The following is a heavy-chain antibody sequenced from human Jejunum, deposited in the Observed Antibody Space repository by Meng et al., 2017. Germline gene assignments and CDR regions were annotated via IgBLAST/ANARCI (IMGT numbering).Heavy chain of an antibody. CDR1: GFIFSNYA. D-gene: IGHD1-26*01. CDR2: ISDIGGAT. CDR3: ARDWGTSGGYRSDPVDI. J-gene: IGHJ3*02. Sequence: GESLKISCAASGFIFSNYAMNWVRQAPGKGLEWVSSISDIGGATYYADSVKGRFTISRDNSKNTLHLQMNSLRVDDTAIYYCARDWGTSGGYRSDPVDIWGQGTMVTVSS. V-gene: IGHV3-23*01.